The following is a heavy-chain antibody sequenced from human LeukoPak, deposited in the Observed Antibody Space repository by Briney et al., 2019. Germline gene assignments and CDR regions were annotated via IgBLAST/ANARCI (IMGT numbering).Heavy chain of an antibody. V-gene: IGHV4-61*02. D-gene: IGHD3/OR15-3a*01. CDR2: IYTSGST. Sequence: SQTLSLTCTVSGGFISSGSYYWSWIRQPAGKGLEWIGRIYTSGSTNYNPSLKSRVTISVDTSKNQFSLKLSSVTAADTAVYYCARSITIFGLVYWGQGTLVTVSS. J-gene: IGHJ4*02. CDR1: GGFISSGSYY. CDR3: ARSITIFGLVY.